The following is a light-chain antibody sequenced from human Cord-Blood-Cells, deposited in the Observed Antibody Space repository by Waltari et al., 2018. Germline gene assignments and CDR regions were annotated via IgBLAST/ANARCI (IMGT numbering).Light chain of an antibody. CDR3: AAWDDSLSGWV. J-gene: IGLJ3*02. CDR2: RNN. Sequence: QSVLTQPPSASGTPGQRVTIPCSGRRYNIGSNYVYWYQQLPGPAPNPLIYRNNPRPSGVPDRFSGSKSGTSASLAISGLRSEDEADYYCAAWDDSLSGWVFGGGTKLTVL. CDR1: RYNIGSNY. V-gene: IGLV1-47*01.